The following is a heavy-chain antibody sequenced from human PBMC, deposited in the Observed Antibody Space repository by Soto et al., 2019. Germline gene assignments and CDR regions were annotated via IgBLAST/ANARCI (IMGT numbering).Heavy chain of an antibody. Sequence: PGGSLRLSCVASGFTFSSYAMSWVRQAPGKGLEWVSDIGDGGGSTSYADSVKGRFTISRDNSKNTLYLQMNSLKTEDTAVYYCATLHGYKYGYALDYWGQGTLVTVSS. D-gene: IGHD5-18*01. J-gene: IGHJ4*02. CDR1: GFTFSSYA. V-gene: IGHV3-23*01. CDR3: ATLHGYKYGYALDY. CDR2: IGDGGGST.